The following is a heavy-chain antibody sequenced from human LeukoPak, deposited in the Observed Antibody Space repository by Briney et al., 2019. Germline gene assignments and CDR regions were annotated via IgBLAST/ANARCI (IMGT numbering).Heavy chain of an antibody. Sequence: SETLSLTCADYGGSFSGYYWSWIRQPPGKGLEWIGEINHSGSTNYNPSLKSRVTISVDTSKNQFSLKLSSVTAADTAVYYCARGGGSTMIVVVPQDAFDIWGQGTMVTVSS. D-gene: IGHD3-22*01. CDR1: GGSFSGYY. CDR2: INHSGST. V-gene: IGHV4-34*01. J-gene: IGHJ3*02. CDR3: ARGGGSTMIVVVPQDAFDI.